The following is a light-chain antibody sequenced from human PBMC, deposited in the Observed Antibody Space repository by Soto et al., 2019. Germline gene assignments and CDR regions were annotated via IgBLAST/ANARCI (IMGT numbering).Light chain of an antibody. Sequence: EIVLTQSPGTVSFSPGERATLSCRASQSVGSRWLAWYQQKPGQAPRVLIYGGSNRATGIPDRFSGSGSGTDFTLTITRLEPEDFAVSYCQQYYSSRTFGQGTKVEMK. CDR2: GGS. J-gene: IGKJ1*01. CDR1: QSVGSRW. CDR3: QQYYSSRT. V-gene: IGKV3-20*01.